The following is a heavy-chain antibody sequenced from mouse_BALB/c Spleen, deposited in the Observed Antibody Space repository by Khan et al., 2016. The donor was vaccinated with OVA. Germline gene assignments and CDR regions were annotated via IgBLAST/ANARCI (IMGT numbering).Heavy chain of an antibody. Sequence: VQLQESGPGLVAPSQSQSITCTVSGFSLSSYGVNWVRQPPGKGLEWLGVIWGDGSTNYHSTLKSRLIISKDNSKRQVFLTLNSLQTDDTATYYCAKFTPDYYSMDYWGQGTSGTVSS. CDR2: IWGDGST. D-gene: IGHD1-1*01. CDR1: GFSLSSYG. J-gene: IGHJ4*01. CDR3: AKFTPDYYSMDY. V-gene: IGHV2-3*01.